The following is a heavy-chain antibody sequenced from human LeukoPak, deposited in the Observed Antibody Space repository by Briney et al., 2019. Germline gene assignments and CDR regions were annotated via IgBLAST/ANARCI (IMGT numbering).Heavy chain of an antibody. J-gene: IGHJ5*02. V-gene: IGHV3-30-3*01. CDR3: ARDDNNQSKYRKRVSWFDP. D-gene: IGHD2/OR15-2a*01. CDR2: ISYDGSNK. Sequence: GRSLRLSCAASGFTFSSYAMHWVRQAPGKGLEWVAVISYDGSNKYYADSVKGRFTISRDNSKNTLYLQMNSLRAEDTAVYYCARDDNNQSKYRKRVSWFDPWGQGTRVTVSS. CDR1: GFTFSSYA.